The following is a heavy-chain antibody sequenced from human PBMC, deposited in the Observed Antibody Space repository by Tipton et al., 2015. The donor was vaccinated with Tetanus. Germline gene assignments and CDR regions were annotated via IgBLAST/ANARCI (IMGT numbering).Heavy chain of an antibody. CDR2: IYYGGST. CDR1: GGSISSYY. Sequence: TLSLTCSVSGGSISSYYWSWIRQPPGKGLEWIGYIYYGGSTNYNPSLKSRVTTSVDTSKNQFPLKLSSVTAADTAVYYCARDRGLTTGGGIGMDVWGQGTTVTVSS. V-gene: IGHV4-59*12. J-gene: IGHJ6*02. CDR3: ARDRGLTTGGGIGMDV. D-gene: IGHD4-17*01.